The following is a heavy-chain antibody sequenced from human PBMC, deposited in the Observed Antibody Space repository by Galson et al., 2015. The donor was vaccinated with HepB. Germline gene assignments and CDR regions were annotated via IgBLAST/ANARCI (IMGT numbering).Heavy chain of an antibody. Sequence: LRLSCAASGFTFSTYTMDWVRQAPGKGLEWVASISSWSSEIYYADSVKGRFTISRDNAKYSLYLQMNSLRAEDTAVYYCARDGSGWYDRVYYYYGLDVWGQGTTVTVSS. CDR3: ARDGSGWYDRVYYYYGLDV. V-gene: IGHV3-21*06. CDR1: GFTFSTYT. D-gene: IGHD6-19*01. CDR2: ISSWSSEI. J-gene: IGHJ6*02.